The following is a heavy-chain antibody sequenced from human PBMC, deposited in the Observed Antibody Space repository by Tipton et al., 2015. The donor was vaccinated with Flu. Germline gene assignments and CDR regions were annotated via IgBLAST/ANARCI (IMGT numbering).Heavy chain of an antibody. Sequence: TLSLTCAVYGGSFSGYYWSWIRQPPGKGLEWIGESNHSGSTNYNPSLKSRVTISVDTSKNQFSLKLSSVTAADTAVYYCARGRTYLRDYDYVWGSYRSPRGMDVWGQGTTVTVSS. J-gene: IGHJ6*02. V-gene: IGHV4-34*01. CDR3: ARGRTYLRDYDYVWGSYRSPRGMDV. CDR2: SNHSGST. CDR1: GGSFSGYY. D-gene: IGHD3-16*02.